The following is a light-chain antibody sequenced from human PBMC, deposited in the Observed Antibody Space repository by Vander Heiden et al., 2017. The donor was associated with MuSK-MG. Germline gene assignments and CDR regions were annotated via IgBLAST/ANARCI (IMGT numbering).Light chain of an antibody. J-gene: IGKJ4*01. Sequence: EIVMTQSPATLSVSPGERATLSCRASQSVGGDLAWYQQKPGQAPRLLIYGASTRATGIPARFSGSGSGTEFTLTISSLQSEDFAVYYCQHDTNWPLTFGGGTKVGIK. V-gene: IGKV3-15*01. CDR2: GAS. CDR3: QHDTNWPLT. CDR1: QSVGGD.